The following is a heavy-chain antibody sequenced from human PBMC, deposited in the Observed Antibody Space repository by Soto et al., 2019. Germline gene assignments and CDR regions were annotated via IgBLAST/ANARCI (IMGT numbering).Heavy chain of an antibody. CDR2: IKTKTDGGTT. J-gene: IGHJ4*02. V-gene: IGHV3-15*07. CDR3: HRVAGSTEFDF. Sequence: GGSLRLSCAASGFSFSNAWMHWVRQAPGKGLEWVGRIKTKTDGGTTDYAAPVKDRFIMSRDDSKNTLYLQMNSLKTEDTAVYYCHRVAGSTEFDFWGQGTLVTVSS. CDR1: GFSFSNAW. D-gene: IGHD6-19*01.